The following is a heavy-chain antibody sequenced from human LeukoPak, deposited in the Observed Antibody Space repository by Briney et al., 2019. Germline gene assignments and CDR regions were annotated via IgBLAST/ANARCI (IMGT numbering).Heavy chain of an antibody. Sequence: ASVKVSCKASGYTFTSYAMHWVRQAPGQRPEWMGWISAYNGNTNYAQKLQGRVTMTTDTSTSTAYMELRSLRSDDTAVYYCARSIDRGIAAADAYYYYYYMDVWGKGTTVTVSS. CDR3: ARSIDRGIAAADAYYYYYYMDV. D-gene: IGHD6-13*01. CDR1: GYTFTSYA. CDR2: ISAYNGNT. V-gene: IGHV1-18*01. J-gene: IGHJ6*03.